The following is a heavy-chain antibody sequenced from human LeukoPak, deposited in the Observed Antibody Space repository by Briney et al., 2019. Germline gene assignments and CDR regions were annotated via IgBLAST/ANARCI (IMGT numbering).Heavy chain of an antibody. CDR3: ARRAMITFGGVIAYFDY. Sequence: SETLSLTCTVSGGSISSGGYYWSWIRQPPGKGLEWIGEINHSGSTNYNPSLKSRVTISVDTSKNQFSLKLSSVAAADTAVYYCARRAMITFGGVIAYFDYWGQGTLVTVSS. CDR1: GGSISSGGYY. J-gene: IGHJ4*02. D-gene: IGHD3-16*02. CDR2: INHSGST. V-gene: IGHV4-39*07.